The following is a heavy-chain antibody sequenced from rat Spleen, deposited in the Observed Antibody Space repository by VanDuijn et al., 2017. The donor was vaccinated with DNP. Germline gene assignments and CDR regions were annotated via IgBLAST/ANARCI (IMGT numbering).Heavy chain of an antibody. CDR1: GFTFSNYY. J-gene: IGHJ2*01. CDR2: IGSDGYAP. CDR3: IRWNSGHFDY. V-gene: IGHV5-22*01. D-gene: IGHD4-3*01. Sequence: EVQLVESGGGLVQPGRSLKVSCAVSGFTFSNYYMAWVRQAPTKGLEWVAYIGSDGYAPYYGDSVKGRFTISRDNAKSTLYLQMNSLRSEDMATYYCIRWNSGHFDYWGQGVMVTVPS.